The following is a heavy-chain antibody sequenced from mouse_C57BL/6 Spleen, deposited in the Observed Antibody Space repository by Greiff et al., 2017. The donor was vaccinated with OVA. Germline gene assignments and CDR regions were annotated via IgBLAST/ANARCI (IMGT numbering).Heavy chain of an antibody. Sequence: EVMLVESGGDLVKPGGSLKLSCAASGFTFSSYGMSWVRQTPDKRLEWVATISSGGSYTYYPDSVKGRFTISRDNAKNTLYLQMSSLKSEDTAMYYCARHYDYDGYYAMDYWGQGTSVTVSS. J-gene: IGHJ4*01. CDR2: ISSGGSYT. D-gene: IGHD2-4*01. V-gene: IGHV5-6*01. CDR1: GFTFSSYG. CDR3: ARHYDYDGYYAMDY.